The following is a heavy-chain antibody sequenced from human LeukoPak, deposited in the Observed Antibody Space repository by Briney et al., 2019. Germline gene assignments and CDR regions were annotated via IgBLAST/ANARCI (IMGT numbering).Heavy chain of an antibody. Sequence: GGSLRLSCAASGFTVSSNYMSWVRQAPGKGLEWVSSISSSSSYIYYADSVKGRFTISRDNAKNSLYLQMNSLRAEDTAVYYCARDRSWYYGMDVWGQGTTVTVSS. J-gene: IGHJ6*02. CDR2: ISSSSSYI. CDR1: GFTVSSNY. V-gene: IGHV3-21*01. CDR3: ARDRSWYYGMDV.